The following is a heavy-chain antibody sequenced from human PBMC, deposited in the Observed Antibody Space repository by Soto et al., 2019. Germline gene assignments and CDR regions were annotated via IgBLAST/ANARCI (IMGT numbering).Heavy chain of an antibody. CDR3: ARGGSGYVWFNEF. CDR1: RGLFSSSA. V-gene: IGHV1-69*01. CDR2: IIPVFGTT. D-gene: IGHD3-22*01. J-gene: IGHJ4*02. Sequence: SVKVCCKDSRGLFSSSAISWVRQAPGQGLEWMGGIIPVFGTTNYAQKFQDRLTITADESSNTAYMDLSSLKSEDTAIYYCARGGSGYVWFNEFWGQGTLVTVSS.